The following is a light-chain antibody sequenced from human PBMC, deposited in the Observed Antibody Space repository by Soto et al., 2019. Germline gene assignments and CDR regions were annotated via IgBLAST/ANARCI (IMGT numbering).Light chain of an antibody. Sequence: EIVLTQSPGTLSLSPGERATLSCRASQSVSSSYLAWYQQKPGQAPRLLIYNASSRATGIPARFSGSGSGTDFTLTISSLEAEDFAVYYCQQRSNWPPITFGQGTRLEIK. J-gene: IGKJ5*01. CDR1: QSVSSSY. V-gene: IGKV3D-20*02. CDR3: QQRSNWPPIT. CDR2: NAS.